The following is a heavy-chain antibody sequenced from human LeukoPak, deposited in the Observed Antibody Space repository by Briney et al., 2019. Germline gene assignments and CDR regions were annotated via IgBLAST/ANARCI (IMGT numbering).Heavy chain of an antibody. CDR2: INPNSGGT. CDR1: GYTFTGYY. Sequence: GASVTVSCKASGYTFTGYYMHWVRQAPGQGLEWMGWINPNSGGTNYAQKFQGRVTMTRDTSISTAYMELSRLRSDDTAVYYCARERYYYYYGMDVWGQGTTVTVSS. CDR3: ARERYYYYYGMDV. V-gene: IGHV1-2*02. J-gene: IGHJ6*02.